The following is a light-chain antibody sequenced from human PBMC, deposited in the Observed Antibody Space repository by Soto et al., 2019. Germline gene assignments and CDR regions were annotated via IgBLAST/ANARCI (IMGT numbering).Light chain of an antibody. Sequence: QSALTQPAYVSGSPGQSITVSCSGTSDDVGDYNYVSWYQQHPGKAPKLMIYDVNNRPSGVSNRFSGSKSGNTASLTISGLQAEDEADYYCSSYTSSSTYVFGTGTKLTVL. V-gene: IGLV2-14*01. J-gene: IGLJ1*01. CDR2: DVN. CDR3: SSYTSSSTYV. CDR1: SDDVGDYNY.